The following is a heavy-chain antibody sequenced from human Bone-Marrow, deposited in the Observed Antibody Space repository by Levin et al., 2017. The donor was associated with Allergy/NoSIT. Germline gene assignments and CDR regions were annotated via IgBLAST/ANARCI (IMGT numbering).Heavy chain of an antibody. CDR1: GFTFNNYW. CDR2: IKNDGSET. V-gene: IGHV3-7*01. CDR3: ATAVRGIPFDY. D-gene: IGHD2-21*01. Sequence: GESLKISCAAFGFTFNNYWMRWVRQTPGKGLESVANIKNDGSETYYVDSVKGRFTISRDNAKNSLHLQMNSLRAEDTAVYYCATAVRGIPFDYWGQGTLVTVSS. J-gene: IGHJ4*02.